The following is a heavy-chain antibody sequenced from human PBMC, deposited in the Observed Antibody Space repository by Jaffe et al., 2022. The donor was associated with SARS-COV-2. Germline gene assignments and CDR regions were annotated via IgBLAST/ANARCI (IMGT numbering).Heavy chain of an antibody. V-gene: IGHV3-23*04. Sequence: EVQLVESGGGLVQPGASLRLSCAASGFTFSGYSMNWVRQAPGKGLEWVSAINRGATRTYYADSVKGRFTISRDNSKNSLFLQMHSLSAEDTAVYYCAKDRIPDSRWQFDSWGQGTLVTVSS. CDR1: GFTFSGYS. J-gene: IGHJ4*02. D-gene: IGHD6-13*01. CDR3: AKDRIPDSRWQFDS. CDR2: INRGATRT.